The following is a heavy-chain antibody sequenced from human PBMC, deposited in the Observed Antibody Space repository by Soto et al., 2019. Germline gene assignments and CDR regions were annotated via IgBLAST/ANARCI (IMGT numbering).Heavy chain of an antibody. Sequence: PSETLSLTCAVSGYSISSGYYWGWIRQPPGKGLEWIGSIYHSGSTYYNPSLKSRVTISVDTSKNQFSLKLSSVTAADTAVYCCANSYLGNWNYEHDGMDVWGQGTTVTVSS. CDR3: ANSYLGNWNYEHDGMDV. CDR1: GYSISSGYY. J-gene: IGHJ6*02. V-gene: IGHV4-38-2*01. D-gene: IGHD1-7*01. CDR2: IYHSGST.